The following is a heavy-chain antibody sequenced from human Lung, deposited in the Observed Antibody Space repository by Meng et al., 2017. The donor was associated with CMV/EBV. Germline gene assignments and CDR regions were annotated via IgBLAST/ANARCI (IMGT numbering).Heavy chain of an antibody. CDR2: IIPILGIA. J-gene: IGHJ6*02. V-gene: IGHV1-69*10. CDR1: GGTFSSYA. D-gene: IGHD3-22*01. CDR3: ARERADYYDSSGYYYVPYYYYYGMDV. Sequence: SXXVSXKASGGTFSSYAISWXRQAPGQGLEWMGGIIPILGIANYAQKFQGRVTITADKSTSTAYMELSSLRSEDTAVYYCARERADYYDSSGYYYVPYYYYYGMDVWXQGTTVTVSS.